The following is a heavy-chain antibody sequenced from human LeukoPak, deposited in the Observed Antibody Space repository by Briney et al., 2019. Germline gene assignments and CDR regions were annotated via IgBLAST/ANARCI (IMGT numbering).Heavy chain of an antibody. Sequence: ASVKVSCKVSGDTFTDYYMHWVRQAPGKGLEWMGLVYYEDGETIYAEKLQGRVTITADTSTDTAYMEMSSLRSEDTAVYYCATDGYCSSTSCYPLSIWGQGTLVTVSS. V-gene: IGHV1-69-2*01. CDR3: ATDGYCSSTSCYPLSI. J-gene: IGHJ4*02. CDR2: VYYEDGET. D-gene: IGHD2-2*01. CDR1: GDTFTDYY.